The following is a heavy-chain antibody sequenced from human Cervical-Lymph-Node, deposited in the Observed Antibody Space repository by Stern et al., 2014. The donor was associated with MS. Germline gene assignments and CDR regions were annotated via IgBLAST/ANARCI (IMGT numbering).Heavy chain of an antibody. D-gene: IGHD6-6*01. V-gene: IGHV1-18*01. J-gene: IGHJ4*02. CDR3: ARGAYSSSSLGGN. Sequence: VQLVQSGAEVKKPGAAVKVSCKASGDTFTSYGFTWVRQAPGQGLEWMGWISAYNGNTNYAQNLQGRVTMTTDTSTSTAYMELRSLRSDDTAVYYCARGAYSSSSLGGNWSQGTLVTVSS. CDR2: ISAYNGNT. CDR1: GDTFTSYG.